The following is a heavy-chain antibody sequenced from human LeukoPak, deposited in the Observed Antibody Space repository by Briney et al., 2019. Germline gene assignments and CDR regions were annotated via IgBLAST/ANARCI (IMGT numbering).Heavy chain of an antibody. V-gene: IGHV1-18*01. J-gene: IGHJ4*02. CDR1: GYTFTSYG. D-gene: IGHD6-13*01. Sequence: ASVKVSCKASGYTFTSYGISWVRQAPGQGLEWMGWISAYNGNTNYAQKLQGRVTMTRNTSISTAYMELSSLRSEDTAVYYCARRMSYSSSWYGKLTHERGARKGFDYWGQGTLVTVSS. CDR2: ISAYNGNT. CDR3: ARRMSYSSSWYGKLTHERGARKGFDY.